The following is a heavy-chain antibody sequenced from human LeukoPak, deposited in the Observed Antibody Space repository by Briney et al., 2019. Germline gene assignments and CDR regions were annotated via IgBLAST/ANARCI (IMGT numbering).Heavy chain of an antibody. J-gene: IGHJ4*02. CDR2: IGGSGAST. CDR1: GFTFSSYG. V-gene: IGHV3-23*01. Sequence: GGTLRLSCVASGFTFSSYGMSWVRQAPGKGLEWVSTIGGSGASTYYADSVKGRFTISRDNSKNTLYLQMNSLRAEDTAVYYCAKDLNQSKYRNPYYFDYWGQGTLVTVSS. D-gene: IGHD2/OR15-2a*01. CDR3: AKDLNQSKYRNPYYFDY.